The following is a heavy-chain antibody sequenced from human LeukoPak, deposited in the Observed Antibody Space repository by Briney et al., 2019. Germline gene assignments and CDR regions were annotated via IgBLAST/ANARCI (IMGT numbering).Heavy chain of an antibody. CDR1: GGSISSYY. D-gene: IGHD3-22*01. Sequence: SETLSLTCTVSGGSISSYYWSWIRQPPGKGLGWIGYIYYSGSTNYNPSLKSRATISVDTSKNQFSLKLSSVTAADTAVYYCARRAWLLDLWYFDLWGRGTLVTVSS. CDR3: ARRAWLLDLWYFDL. V-gene: IGHV4-59*01. J-gene: IGHJ2*01. CDR2: IYYSGST.